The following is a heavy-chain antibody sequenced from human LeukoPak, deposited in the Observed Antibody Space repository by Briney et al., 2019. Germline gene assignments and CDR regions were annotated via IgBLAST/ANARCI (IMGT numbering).Heavy chain of an antibody. CDR2: IIPIFGTA. V-gene: IGHV1-69*05. D-gene: IGHD5-24*01. J-gene: IGHJ4*02. CDR3: ARDLGDGYNPFYY. CDR1: EGTFTSYA. Sequence: ASVKVSCKASEGTFTSYAISWVRQAPGQGLEWMGRIIPIFGTANYAQKFQGRVTITTDESTSTAYMELSSLRSEDTAVYYCARDLGDGYNPFYYWGQGTLVTVSS.